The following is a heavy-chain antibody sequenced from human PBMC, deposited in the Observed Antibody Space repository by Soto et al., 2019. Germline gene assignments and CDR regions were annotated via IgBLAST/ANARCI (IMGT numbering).Heavy chain of an antibody. Sequence: QVQLVQSGAEVKKPGASVMVSCKASGYIFTNYAIHWVRPAPGQRLEWMGWINAGNGNTKYSQKFQGRVTITRDTSASTAYMELISLRSEDTAVYYCARGDYYHIHDYWGQGDLVTVSS. D-gene: IGHD3-22*01. CDR2: INAGNGNT. CDR3: ARGDYYHIHDY. J-gene: IGHJ4*02. CDR1: GYIFTNYA. V-gene: IGHV1-3*01.